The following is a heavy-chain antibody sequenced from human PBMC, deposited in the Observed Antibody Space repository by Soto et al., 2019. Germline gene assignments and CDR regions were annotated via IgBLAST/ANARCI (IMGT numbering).Heavy chain of an antibody. CDR3: ARDDCSGGSCYGDFDY. V-gene: IGHV3-48*02. Sequence: GGSLRLSCAASGFTFSSYSMNWVRQAPGKGLEWVSYISSSSSTIYYADSVKGRFTISRDNAKNSLYLQMNSLRDEDTAVYYCARDDCSGGSCYGDFDYWGQGTLVTVSS. D-gene: IGHD2-15*01. CDR2: ISSSSSTI. J-gene: IGHJ4*02. CDR1: GFTFSSYS.